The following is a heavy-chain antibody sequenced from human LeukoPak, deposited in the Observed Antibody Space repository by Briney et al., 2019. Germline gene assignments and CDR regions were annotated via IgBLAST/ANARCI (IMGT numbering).Heavy chain of an antibody. J-gene: IGHJ5*02. V-gene: IGHV3-30*02. CDR2: IRYDESNK. CDR1: GFTFSSYS. D-gene: IGHD6-19*01. CDR3: ATMQWLEGVDWFDP. Sequence: GGSLRLSCAASGFTFSSYSMNWVRQAPGKGLEWVAFIRYDESNKFYADSVKGRFTISKANSKNTLFLQMNSLRAEDTAVYYCATMQWLEGVDWFDPWGQGTLVTVSS.